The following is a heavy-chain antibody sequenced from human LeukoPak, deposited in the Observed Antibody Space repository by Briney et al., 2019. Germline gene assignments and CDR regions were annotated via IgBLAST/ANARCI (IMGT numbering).Heavy chain of an antibody. CDR1: GFTFSSYS. CDR2: ISSSSSYI. CDR3: ARTRPYYYDSSGRFDP. Sequence: GGSLRLSCAASGFTFSSYSMNWVRQAPGKGLEWVSSISSSSSYIYYADSVKGRFTISRDNAKNSLYLQMSSLRAEDTAVYYCARTRPYYYDSSGRFDPWGQGTLVTVSS. J-gene: IGHJ5*02. V-gene: IGHV3-21*01. D-gene: IGHD3-22*01.